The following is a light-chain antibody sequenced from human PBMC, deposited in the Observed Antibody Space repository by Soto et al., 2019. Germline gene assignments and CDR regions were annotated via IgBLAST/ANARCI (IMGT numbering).Light chain of an antibody. CDR1: QDIATY. J-gene: IGKJ1*01. V-gene: IGKV1-33*01. CDR3: QQYDNLPPTWT. CDR2: GAS. Sequence: DIQMTQSPSSLSASVGNRVTITCQASQDIATYLNWYQQKPGKAPNLQIYGASNLETGVPSRFSGGGSGTHFTFTISNLQPEDIATYYCQQYDNLPPTWTFGQGTKVDTK.